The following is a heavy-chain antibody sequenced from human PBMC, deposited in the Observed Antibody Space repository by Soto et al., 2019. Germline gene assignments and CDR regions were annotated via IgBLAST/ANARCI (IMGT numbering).Heavy chain of an antibody. Sequence: ASVKVSCKASGYTFTSYYMHWVRQAPGQGLEWVGIINPSGGSTSYAQKFQGRVTMTRDTSTSTVYMELSSLRSEDTAVYYCARTISEDIVVVPAAGAYGMDVWGQGTTVTVSS. CDR3: ARTISEDIVVVPAAGAYGMDV. CDR1: GYTFTSYY. J-gene: IGHJ6*02. CDR2: INPSGGST. V-gene: IGHV1-46*01. D-gene: IGHD2-2*01.